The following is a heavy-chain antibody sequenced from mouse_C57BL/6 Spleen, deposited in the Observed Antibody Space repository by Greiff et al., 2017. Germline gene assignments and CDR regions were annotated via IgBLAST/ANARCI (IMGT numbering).Heavy chain of an antibody. CDR1: GYAFSSYW. J-gene: IGHJ3*01. V-gene: IGHV1-80*01. Sequence: QVQLQQSGAELVKPGASVKISCKASGYAFSSYWMNWVKQRPGKGLEWIGQIYPGDGDTNYNGKFKGKATLTADKSSSTAYMQLSSLTSEDSAVYFCARIYYDYGGAWFAFWGQGTLGNGSA. D-gene: IGHD2-4*01. CDR3: ARIYYDYGGAWFAF. CDR2: IYPGDGDT.